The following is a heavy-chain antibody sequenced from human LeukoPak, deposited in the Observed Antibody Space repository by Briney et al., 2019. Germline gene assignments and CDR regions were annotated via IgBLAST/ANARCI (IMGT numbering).Heavy chain of an antibody. CDR2: ISGSGGST. CDR3: ANYAFYHTAVGYFDY. Sequence: GGSLRLSCAASGFTVSSNYMSWLRQAPGEGLEWGSAISGSGGSTYYADSEKGRFTISSDNSKNTLYLQMNSLRAEDTAVYYCANYAFYHTAVGYFDYCGEGTLVTVSS. V-gene: IGHV3-23*01. J-gene: IGHJ4*02. CDR1: GFTVSSNY. D-gene: IGHD6-19*01.